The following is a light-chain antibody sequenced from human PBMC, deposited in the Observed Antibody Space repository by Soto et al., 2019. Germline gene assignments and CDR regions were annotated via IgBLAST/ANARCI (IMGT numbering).Light chain of an antibody. J-gene: IGKJ4*01. CDR1: QSISSW. Sequence: TQSPCTLSSSAGDRVTITCRASQSISSWLAWYQQKPGKAPTLLIYDASSLESGVPSRFSGSGSGTEFTLTISSLQPDDFATYYCQQYNSYPLTFGEGTKVDIK. V-gene: IGKV1-5*01. CDR3: QQYNSYPLT. CDR2: DAS.